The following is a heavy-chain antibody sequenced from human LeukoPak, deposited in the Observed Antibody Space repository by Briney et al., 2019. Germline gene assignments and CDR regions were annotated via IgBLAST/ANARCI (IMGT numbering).Heavy chain of an antibody. CDR2: ISGSGGTT. CDR3: AKDYADIVVVPDAILDY. D-gene: IGHD2-2*01. V-gene: IGHV3-23*01. CDR1: GFTFSSYG. Sequence: PGGSLRLSCAASGFTFSSYGMSWVRQAPGKGLEWVSGISGSGGTTYYADSVKGRFTISRDNSKNTLYLQMNSLRAEDTAIYYCAKDYADIVVVPDAILDYWGQGTLVTVSS. J-gene: IGHJ4*02.